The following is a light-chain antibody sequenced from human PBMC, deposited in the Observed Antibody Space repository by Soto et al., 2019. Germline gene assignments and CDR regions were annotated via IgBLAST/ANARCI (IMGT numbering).Light chain of an antibody. CDR3: QQTYDTPYT. Sequence: DIQMTQSPSSLSASVGDRVTITCRASQSVSIYFNWYQQKPGKAPKLLIYAASNLQSGVPSRFSGSGSGTDFTLTISSLQPENFATYYCQQTYDTPYTFGQGTKLEIK. J-gene: IGKJ2*01. CDR1: QSVSIY. V-gene: IGKV1-39*01. CDR2: AAS.